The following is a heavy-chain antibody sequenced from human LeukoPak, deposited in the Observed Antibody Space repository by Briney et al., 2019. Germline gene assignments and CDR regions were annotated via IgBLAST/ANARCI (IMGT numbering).Heavy chain of an antibody. CDR1: GYTFTSYG. V-gene: IGHV1-18*01. Sequence: HGASVKVSCKASGYTFTSYGISWVRQAPGQGLEWMGWISAYNGNTNYAQKLQGRVTMTTDTSTSTAYMELRSLRSDDTAVYYCARGHGTLNYYYYYYMDVWGKGTTVTVSS. CDR2: ISAYNGNT. J-gene: IGHJ6*03. CDR3: ARGHGTLNYYYYYYMDV. D-gene: IGHD5-24*01.